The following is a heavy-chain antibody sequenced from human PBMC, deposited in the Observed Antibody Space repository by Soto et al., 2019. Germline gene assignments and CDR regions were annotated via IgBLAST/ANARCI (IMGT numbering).Heavy chain of an antibody. CDR3: ARVDTAMVLFDY. CDR1: GGSISSGDYY. D-gene: IGHD5-18*01. V-gene: IGHV4-30-4*01. Sequence: SETLSLTCTVSGGSISSGDYYWSWIRQPPGKGLEWIGYIYYSGSTYYNPSLKSRVTISVDTSKNQFSLKLSSVTAADTAVYYCARVDTAMVLFDYWGQGTLVTVSS. J-gene: IGHJ4*02. CDR2: IYYSGST.